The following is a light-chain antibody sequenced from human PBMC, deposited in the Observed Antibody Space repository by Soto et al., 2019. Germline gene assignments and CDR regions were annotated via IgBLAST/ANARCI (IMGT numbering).Light chain of an antibody. CDR3: SSYTSSSTVV. CDR2: EVS. CDR1: SSDVGGYNY. V-gene: IGLV2-14*01. Sequence: QSALTQPASVSGSPGQSITISCTGTSSDVGGYNYVSWYQQHPGKAPKLMIYEVSNRPSGVSNRFSGSKSGNTASLTISGLQADDDADYYCSSYTSSSTVVFGGGTKVTVL. J-gene: IGLJ2*01.